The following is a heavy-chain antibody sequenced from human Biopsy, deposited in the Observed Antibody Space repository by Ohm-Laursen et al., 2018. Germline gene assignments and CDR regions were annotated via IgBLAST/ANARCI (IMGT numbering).Heavy chain of an antibody. J-gene: IGHJ1*01. CDR2: INPHSGTT. CDR1: GYTFTGQY. CDR3: AKGQDLRGGAEYFQH. Sequence: SVKVSCKASGYTFTGQYLHWVRQVPGQGLEWMGGINPHSGTTKFAQDFQGRVTMTRDTSITTAYLELRRLRSDDTAVYYCAKGQDLRGGAEYFQHWGQGALVTVSS. D-gene: IGHD2-15*01. V-gene: IGHV1-2*02.